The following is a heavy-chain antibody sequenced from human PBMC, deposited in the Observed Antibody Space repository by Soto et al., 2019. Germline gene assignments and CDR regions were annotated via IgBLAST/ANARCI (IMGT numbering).Heavy chain of an antibody. D-gene: IGHD6-13*01. J-gene: IGHJ4*02. Sequence: SETLSLTCSVSGGSMRNYFWTWSRQPPGKGLEWIGYIHYSGTTSFFPSYNPSLRSRVTISEDTSKNQFSIKLLSVTTADTAVYFCAAGEASSRNLAPYYLDFGGRGTLVTVS. CDR3: AAGEASSRNLAPYYLDF. CDR2: IHYSGTT. V-gene: IGHV4-59*01. CDR1: GGSMRNYF.